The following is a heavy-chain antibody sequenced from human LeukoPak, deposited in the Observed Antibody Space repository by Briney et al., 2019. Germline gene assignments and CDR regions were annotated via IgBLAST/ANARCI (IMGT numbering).Heavy chain of an antibody. CDR2: ISGSGGST. V-gene: IGHV3-23*01. CDR3: AKDQVVGATQDY. CDR1: GYTFSSYA. J-gene: IGHJ4*02. Sequence: ASVKVSCKASGYTFSSYAMSWVRQAPGKGLEWVSAISGSGGSTYYADSVKGRFTISRDNSKNTLYLQMNSLRAEDTAVYYCAKDQVVGATQDYWGQGTLVTVSS. D-gene: IGHD1-26*01.